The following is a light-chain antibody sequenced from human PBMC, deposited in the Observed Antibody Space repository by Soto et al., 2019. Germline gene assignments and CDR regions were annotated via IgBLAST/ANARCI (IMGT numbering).Light chain of an antibody. J-gene: IGLJ2*01. CDR1: SSDVGGYNY. CDR2: DVS. Sequence: QSVLIQPASVSGSPGQSITISCTGTSSDVGGYNYVSWYQQDPGKAPKLMIYDVSNRPSGVSNRFSGSKSGNTASLTISGLQAEDESDYYCSSFTGSGTVVFGGGTKLTVL. V-gene: IGLV2-14*01. CDR3: SSFTGSGTVV.